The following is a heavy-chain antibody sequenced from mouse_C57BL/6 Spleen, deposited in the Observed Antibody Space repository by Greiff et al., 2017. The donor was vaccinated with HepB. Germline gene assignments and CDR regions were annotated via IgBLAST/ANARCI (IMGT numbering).Heavy chain of an antibody. V-gene: IGHV1-39*01. J-gene: IGHJ4*01. CDR2: INPNYGTT. CDR3: ARKWVPNWVVDYYAMDY. CDR1: GYSFTDYN. Sequence: EVQLQQSGPELVKPGASVKISCKASGYSFTDYNMNWVKQSNGKSLEWIGVINPNYGTTSYNQKFKGKATLTVDQSSSTAYMQLNSLTSEDSAVYYCARKWVPNWVVDYYAMDYWGQGTSVTVSS. D-gene: IGHD4-1*01.